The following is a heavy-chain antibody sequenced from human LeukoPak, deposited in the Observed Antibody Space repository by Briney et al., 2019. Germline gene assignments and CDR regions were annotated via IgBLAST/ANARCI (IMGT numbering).Heavy chain of an antibody. Sequence: PSETLSLTCTVSGGSISSSNYYWGWIRQPPGKGLEWIGNIYYSGSTYYNPSLESRVTMSLDTSKNQFSLKLSSVTAADTAVYYCARESDYYGSGRRGLNWFDPWGQGTLVTVSS. V-gene: IGHV4-39*07. CDR2: IYYSGST. CDR3: ARESDYYGSGRRGLNWFDP. J-gene: IGHJ5*02. CDR1: GGSISSSNYY. D-gene: IGHD3-10*01.